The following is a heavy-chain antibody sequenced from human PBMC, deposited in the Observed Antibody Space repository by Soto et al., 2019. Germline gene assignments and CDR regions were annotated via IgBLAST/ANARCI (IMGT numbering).Heavy chain of an antibody. Sequence: QVQLVQSGAEVKKPGSSVKVSCKASGGTFSSYAISWVRQAPGQGLEWMGGIIPIFGTANYAQKFQGRVTITADESTSTAYMELSSLRSEDTAVYYCARAGDIVVVPAALNYDYGMDVWGQGTTVTVSS. CDR2: IIPIFGTA. CDR3: ARAGDIVVVPAALNYDYGMDV. CDR1: GGTFSSYA. D-gene: IGHD2-2*01. J-gene: IGHJ6*01. V-gene: IGHV1-69*01.